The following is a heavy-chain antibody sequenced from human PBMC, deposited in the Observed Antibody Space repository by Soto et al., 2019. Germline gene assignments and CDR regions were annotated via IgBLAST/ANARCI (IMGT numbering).Heavy chain of an antibody. Sequence: GGSLRLSCAASGFTFSSYWMSWVRQAPGKGLEWVANIKQDGSEKYYVDSVKGRFTISRDNAKNSLYLQMNSLRAEDTAVYYCAAQGGNYDYIWGSYYYYMDVWGKGTTVTVSS. CDR1: GFTFSSYW. CDR2: IKQDGSEK. CDR3: AAQGGNYDYIWGSYYYYMDV. J-gene: IGHJ6*03. V-gene: IGHV3-7*01. D-gene: IGHD3-16*01.